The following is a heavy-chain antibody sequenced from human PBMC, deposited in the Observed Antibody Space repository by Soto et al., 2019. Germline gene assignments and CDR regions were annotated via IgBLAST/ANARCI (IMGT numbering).Heavy chain of an antibody. CDR3: ARGVGNLLRLGELSLNY. Sequence: SETLSLTCAVYGGSFSGYYWSWIRQPPGKGLEWIGEINHSGSTNYNPSLKSRVTISVDTSKNQFSLKLSSVTAADTAVYYCARGVGNLLRLGELSLNYWGQGTLVTVSS. V-gene: IGHV4-34*01. CDR1: GGSFSGYY. J-gene: IGHJ4*02. D-gene: IGHD3-16*02. CDR2: INHSGST.